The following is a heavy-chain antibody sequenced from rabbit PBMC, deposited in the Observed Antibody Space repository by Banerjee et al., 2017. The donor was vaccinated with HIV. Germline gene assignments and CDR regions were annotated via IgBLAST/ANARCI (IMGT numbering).Heavy chain of an antibody. V-gene: IGHV1S40*01. CDR3: ARNYVNAFDP. Sequence: QSLEESGGGLVQPEGSLTLTCKASGFSFSSSYYICWVRQAPGKGLEWIACIDTNDGDTDYANWPKGRFTISKTSSTTVTLQMTSLTAADTATYFCARNYVNAFDPWGQGTLVTVS. CDR1: GFSFSSSYY. J-gene: IGHJ2*01. CDR2: IDTNDGDT. D-gene: IGHD1-1*01.